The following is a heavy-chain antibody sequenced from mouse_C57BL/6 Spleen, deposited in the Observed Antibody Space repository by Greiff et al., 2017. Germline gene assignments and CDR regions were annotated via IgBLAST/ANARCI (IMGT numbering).Heavy chain of an antibody. Sequence: EVQLVESGGGLVMPGGSLKLSCAASGFTFSDYGMHWVRQAPEKGLEWVAYISSGSSTIYYADTVKGRFTISRDNAKNTLFLQVTSLRSEDTAMYYCARENYGSRYGDFDYRGQGTTLTVSS. CDR2: ISSGSSTI. D-gene: IGHD1-1*01. V-gene: IGHV5-17*01. CDR3: ARENYGSRYGDFDY. J-gene: IGHJ2*01. CDR1: GFTFSDYG.